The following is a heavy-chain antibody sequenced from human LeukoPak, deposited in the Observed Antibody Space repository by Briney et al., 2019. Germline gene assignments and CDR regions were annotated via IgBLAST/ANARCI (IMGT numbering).Heavy chain of an antibody. CDR1: GGSISSHY. CDR3: ARTVGALYDAFNI. V-gene: IGHV4-59*08. Sequence: KPSETLSLTCTVSGGSISSHYRSWIRQPPGKGLEWIGYIYYSGSTNYNPSLKSRVTISVDTSKNQFSLKLSSVTAADTAVYYCARTVGALYDAFNIWGQGTMVTVSS. J-gene: IGHJ3*02. D-gene: IGHD1-26*01. CDR2: IYYSGST.